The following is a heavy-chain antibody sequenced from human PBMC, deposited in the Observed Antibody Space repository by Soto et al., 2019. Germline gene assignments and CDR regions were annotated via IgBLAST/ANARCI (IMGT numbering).Heavy chain of an antibody. V-gene: IGHV3-33*01. CDR2: IWYDGSNK. CDR1: GFTFRSYG. J-gene: IGHJ4*02. D-gene: IGHD6-19*01. Sequence: QVQLVESGGGVVQPGRSLRLSCAASGFTFRSYGMHWVRQAPGKGLEWVAIIWYDGSNKYYADSVKGRFTISRDNSKNTLYLQMNGLRAEDTAVYYCAREGSGWPDYWGQGTLVTVSS. CDR3: AREGSGWPDY.